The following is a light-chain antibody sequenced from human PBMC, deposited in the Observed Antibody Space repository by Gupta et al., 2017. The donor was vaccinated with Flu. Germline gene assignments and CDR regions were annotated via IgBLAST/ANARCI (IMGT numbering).Light chain of an antibody. CDR1: QSVNNNH. J-gene: IGKJ3*01. CDR2: GAS. CDR3: HGVGASGLT. V-gene: IGKV3-20*01. Sequence: ENVLAQPPGTLSLSPGERATGSCRASQSVNNNHLAWYQQKPGQAPRLLIYGASSTATGIPDRLSGRRFLSELTLTMKRMERKNFAVHYCHGVGASGLTFGHGTRVDIK.